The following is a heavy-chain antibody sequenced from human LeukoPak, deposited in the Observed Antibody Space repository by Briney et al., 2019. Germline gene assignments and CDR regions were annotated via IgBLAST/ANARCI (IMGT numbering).Heavy chain of an antibody. D-gene: IGHD5-24*01. Sequence: PSETLSLTCTVSGGSISSYYWSWIRQPPGKGLEWIGYIYYSGSTNYNPSLKSRVTISVDTSKNQFSLKLSSVTAADTAVYYCARRGWLQFGDAFDIWGQGTMVTVSS. J-gene: IGHJ3*02. V-gene: IGHV4-59*12. CDR1: GGSISSYY. CDR2: IYYSGST. CDR3: ARRGWLQFGDAFDI.